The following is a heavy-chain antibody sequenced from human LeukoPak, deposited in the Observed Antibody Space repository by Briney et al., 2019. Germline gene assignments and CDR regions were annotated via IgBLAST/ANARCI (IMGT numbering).Heavy chain of an antibody. CDR2: IYYSGST. CDR3: ASGSYTDDWYFDL. Sequence: GSLRLSCAASGFTFSSYAMSWVRQAPGKGLEWIGSIYYSGSTYYNPSLKSRVTISVDTSKNQFSLKLSSVTAADTAVYYCASGSYTDDWYFDLWGRGTLVTVSS. V-gene: IGHV4-59*05. J-gene: IGHJ2*01. CDR1: GFTFSSYA. D-gene: IGHD1-26*01.